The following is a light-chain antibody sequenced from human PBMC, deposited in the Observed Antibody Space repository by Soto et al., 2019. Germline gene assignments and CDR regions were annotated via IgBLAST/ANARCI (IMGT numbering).Light chain of an antibody. CDR2: GAS. J-gene: IGKJ4*01. CDR3: QQASSFPLT. Sequence: IQMTQSPSSVSASVGDSVTITCRASQVISSWLAWYQVKPGKAPKLLIYGASNRESGVPSRFSDSEYRTLFTLDINSLQPEDFATYYCQQASSFPLTFGGGTTVEI. CDR1: QVISSW. V-gene: IGKV1-12*01.